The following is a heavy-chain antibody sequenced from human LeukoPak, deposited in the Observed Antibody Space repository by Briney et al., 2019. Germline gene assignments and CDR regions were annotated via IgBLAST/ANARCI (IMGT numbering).Heavy chain of an antibody. J-gene: IGHJ4*02. CDR3: ARDRTLGSGSYGD. CDR2: IYSGGST. V-gene: IGHV3-66*01. CDR1: GFTVSSNY. Sequence: GGSLRLSCAASGFTVSSNYLSWVRQAPGKGLEWVSVIYSGGSTYYADSVKGRFTISRDNSKNTLYLQMNSLRAEDTAVYYCARDRTLGSGSYGDWGQGTLVTVSS. D-gene: IGHD1-26*01.